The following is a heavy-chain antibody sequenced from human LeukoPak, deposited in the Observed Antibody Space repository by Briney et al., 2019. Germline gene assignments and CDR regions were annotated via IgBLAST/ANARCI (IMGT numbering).Heavy chain of an antibody. J-gene: IGHJ4*02. CDR2: IYYSGST. CDR1: GGSISSSSYY. Sequence: PSETLSLTCTLSGGSISSSSYYWGWIRQPPGKGLEWIGSIYYSGSTYYNPSLKSRVTISVDTSKNQFSLKLSSVTAADTAVYYCAREGIHLWLPKAFDYWGQGTLVTVSS. V-gene: IGHV4-39*07. D-gene: IGHD5-18*01. CDR3: AREGIHLWLPKAFDY.